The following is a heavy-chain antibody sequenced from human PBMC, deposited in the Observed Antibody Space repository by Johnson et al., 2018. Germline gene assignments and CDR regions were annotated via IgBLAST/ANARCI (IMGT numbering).Heavy chain of an antibody. D-gene: IGHD3-22*01. V-gene: IGHV4-59*01. CDR2: IYYSGST. CDR3: TRHKAPYDSSGSDYYYYYMDV. Sequence: QVQLQESGPGLVKPSETLSLTCTVSGGSISSYYWSWIRQPPGKGLEWIGYIYYSGSTNYNPSLKSRVTILVDTSKNQFSLKVSSVTAADPAVYYCTRHKAPYDSSGSDYYYYYMDVWGKGTTVTVSS. CDR1: GGSISSYY. J-gene: IGHJ6*03.